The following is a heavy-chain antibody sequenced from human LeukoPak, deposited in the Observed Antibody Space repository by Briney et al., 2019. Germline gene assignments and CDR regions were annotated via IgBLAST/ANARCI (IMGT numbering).Heavy chain of an antibody. CDR2: IKKDGGEE. CDR3: ATYANWVAGDV. Sequence: GGSLRLSCAASEFTFSDDWMSGVRQAPGKGPEWVANIKKDGGEEHYVDSVKGRFTFSRDNAKNSLFTPMNSLGVEDPAVYYCATYANWVAGDVCGQGPTASVSS. D-gene: IGHD7-27*01. V-gene: IGHV3-7*01. CDR1: EFTFSDDW. J-gene: IGHJ6*02.